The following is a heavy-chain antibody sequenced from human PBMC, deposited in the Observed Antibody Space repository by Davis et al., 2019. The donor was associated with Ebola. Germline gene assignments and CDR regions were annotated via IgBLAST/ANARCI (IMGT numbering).Heavy chain of an antibody. D-gene: IGHD3-3*01. CDR2: IYPGDSDT. CDR1: GYSFTSYW. Sequence: KVSCKGSGYSFTSYWIGWVRQMPGKGLEWMGIIYPGDSDTRYSPSFQGQVTISADKSISTAYLQWSSLKASDTAMYYCARPTSYDFWSGYYFNWFDPWGQGTLVTVSS. CDR3: ARPTSYDFWSGYYFNWFDP. V-gene: IGHV5-51*01. J-gene: IGHJ5*02.